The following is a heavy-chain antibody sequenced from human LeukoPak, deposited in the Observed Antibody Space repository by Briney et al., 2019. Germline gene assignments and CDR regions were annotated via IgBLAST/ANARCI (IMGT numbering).Heavy chain of an antibody. Sequence: GGSLEILCYSPGFHFNCYWIGWVRPVSGKGLEWVGIIYPCYSYTIYSPSFQGQVPLLPDKSISNAYLKSRSLKASDTAMYYCARLGYCSSTSCYWGGYYFDYWGQGTLVTVSS. CDR1: GFHFNCYW. CDR2: IYPCYSYT. D-gene: IGHD2-2*01. CDR3: ARLGYCSSTSCYWGGYYFDY. J-gene: IGHJ4*02. V-gene: IGHV5-51*01.